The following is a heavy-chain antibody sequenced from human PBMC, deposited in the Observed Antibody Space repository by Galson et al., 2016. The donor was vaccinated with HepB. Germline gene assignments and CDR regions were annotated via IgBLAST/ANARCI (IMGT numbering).Heavy chain of an antibody. J-gene: IGHJ5*02. CDR1: GGSISSSSYY. CDR3: ARGYSSNWYNWFDP. Sequence: SETLSLTCTVSGGSISSSSYYWGWIRQPPGKGLEWIGSIYYSGSTYYNPSLKSRVTISVDTSKNQFSLKLSSVTAADTAVYFCARGYSSNWYNWFDPWGQGTLVTVSS. D-gene: IGHD6-13*01. V-gene: IGHV4-39*01. CDR2: IYYSGST.